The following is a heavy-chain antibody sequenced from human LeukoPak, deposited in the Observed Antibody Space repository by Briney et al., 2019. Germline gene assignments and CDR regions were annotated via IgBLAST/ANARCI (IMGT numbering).Heavy chain of an antibody. D-gene: IGHD1-7*01. CDR1: GGSISSYY. V-gene: IGHV4-59*01. CDR2: IYYSVST. Sequence: PSETLSLTCTVSGGSISSYYWSWIRQPPGKGLEWIGYIYYSVSTNYNPSLKSRVTISVDTSKNQFSLKLSSVAAAATAVYYCAREGAGTTWGTLDYWGQGTLVTVSS. CDR3: AREGAGTTWGTLDY. J-gene: IGHJ4*02.